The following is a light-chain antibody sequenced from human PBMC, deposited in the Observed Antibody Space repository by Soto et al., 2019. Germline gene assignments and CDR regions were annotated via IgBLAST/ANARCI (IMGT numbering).Light chain of an antibody. CDR3: RLHAMPTIT. CDR1: QSISSW. Sequence: DNYVAPFPSHLSASVGDRVTITCRASQSISSWFAWYQQKHGKAPDLLIYKASSLDTGVPSRFSGRLSGTELTKFTLININRVDDEFVSSYCRLHAMPTITFGQGTRLEIK. V-gene: IGKV1-5*03. J-gene: IGKJ5*01. CDR2: KAS.